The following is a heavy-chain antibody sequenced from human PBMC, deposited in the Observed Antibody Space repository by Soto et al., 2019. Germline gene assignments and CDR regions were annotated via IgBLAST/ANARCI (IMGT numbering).Heavy chain of an antibody. CDR2: IIPLYGTA. D-gene: IGHD5-12*01. CDR3: ARDRSMDGYNSRSFDY. Sequence: QVQLVQSGAEVKKPRSSVKVSCKASGGTFSSFGFNWVRQAPGQGLEWMGGIIPLYGTANHEQRFQGRVTISADESTSTVYMELISLRSEDTAIYYCARDRSMDGYNSRSFDYWGQGTLVTVSS. J-gene: IGHJ4*02. CDR1: GGTFSSFG. V-gene: IGHV1-69*01.